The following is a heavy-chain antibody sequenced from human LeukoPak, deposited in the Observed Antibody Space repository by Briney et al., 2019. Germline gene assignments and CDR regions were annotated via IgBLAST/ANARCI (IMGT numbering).Heavy chain of an antibody. CDR2: INPSGGST. D-gene: IGHD5-24*01. V-gene: IGHV1-46*01. J-gene: IGHJ4*02. CDR1: GYTFTSYY. Sequence: ASVKVSCKASGYTFTSYYMHWVRQAPGQGLEWMGIINPSGGSTSYAQKFQGRVTMTRDTSTSTVYMELSSLRSDDTAVYYCARFSWLQLGEDYWGQGTLVTVSS. CDR3: ARFSWLQLGEDY.